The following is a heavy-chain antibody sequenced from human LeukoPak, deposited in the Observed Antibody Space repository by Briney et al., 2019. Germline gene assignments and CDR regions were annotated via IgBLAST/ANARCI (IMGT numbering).Heavy chain of an antibody. CDR3: ARDAAPLSFD. V-gene: IGHV1-46*01. CDR2: VNPSVGST. J-gene: IGHJ4*02. D-gene: IGHD2-15*01. Sequence: ASVKVSCKASGYTFTSYYMHWVRHAPGQGRGCMGIVNPSVGSTSYTQTFQSRVTMTRDTSTSTVYIDLSSVRSEGTALYYCARDAAPLSFDWGQGTLVTVSS. CDR1: GYTFTSYY.